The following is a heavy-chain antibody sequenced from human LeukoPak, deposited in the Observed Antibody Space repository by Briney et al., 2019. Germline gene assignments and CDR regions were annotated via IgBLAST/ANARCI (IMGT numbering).Heavy chain of an antibody. V-gene: IGHV1-18*01. CDR3: ARTRSIAAAGTPFDY. J-gene: IGHJ4*02. Sequence: SSVKVSCKASGYTFTSYGISWVRQAPGQGLEWIGWISAYKGNTNYAQKLQGRVTMTTDTSTSTAYMELRSLRSDDTAVYYCARTRSIAAAGTPFDYWGQGTLVTVSS. CDR2: ISAYKGNT. D-gene: IGHD6-13*01. CDR1: GYTFTSYG.